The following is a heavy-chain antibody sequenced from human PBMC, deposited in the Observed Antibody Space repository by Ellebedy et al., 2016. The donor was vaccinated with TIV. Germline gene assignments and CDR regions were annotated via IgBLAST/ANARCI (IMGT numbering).Heavy chain of an antibody. Sequence: SETLSLTXTVSGGSIISHYWNWIRQFPSKGLEWIGHISNSGNIQYNPSLRGRVTISLDTSKNQFALRLTSVTAGDTAVYYCVRRIQMGTISPSGSAAWLDPWGQGALVTVSS. CDR3: VRRIQMGTISPSGSAAWLDP. CDR2: ISNSGNI. D-gene: IGHD5-24*01. V-gene: IGHV4-4*09. CDR1: GGSIISHY. J-gene: IGHJ5*02.